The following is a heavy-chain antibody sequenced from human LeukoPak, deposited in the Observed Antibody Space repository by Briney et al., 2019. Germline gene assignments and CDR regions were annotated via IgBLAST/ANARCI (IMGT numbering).Heavy chain of an antibody. CDR2: INSDGIST. J-gene: IGHJ4*02. CDR1: RFTFSRYW. CDR3: ARDGNYCDSSGPADY. D-gene: IGHD3-22*01. V-gene: IGHV3-74*01. Sequence: GGSLRLSCAASRFTFSRYWMHWVRQAPGRGLVWVSRINSDGISTSYADSVKGRFTISRDNAKNTLYLQKNSLRAEDTAVYYCARDGNYCDSSGPADYWGQGTLVTVSS.